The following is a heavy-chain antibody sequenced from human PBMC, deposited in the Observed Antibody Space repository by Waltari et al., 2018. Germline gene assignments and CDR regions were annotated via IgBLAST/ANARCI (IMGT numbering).Heavy chain of an antibody. J-gene: IGHJ6*02. Sequence: QVHVVESGGGVVQPGGSLRLACASCGFALGSYVMHWVRQAPGKGLEWVAVIQYDGSIKNYADSVKGRFTISRENSKNTLYLEMKSLRAEDTAVYYCAREYSRICFHALDGWGQGTAVTVSS. V-gene: IGHV3-33*05. CDR3: AREYSRICFHALDG. CDR2: IQYDGSIK. D-gene: IGHD6-13*01. CDR1: GFALGSYV.